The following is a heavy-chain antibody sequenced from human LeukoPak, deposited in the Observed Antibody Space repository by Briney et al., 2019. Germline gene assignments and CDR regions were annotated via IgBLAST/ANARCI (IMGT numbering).Heavy chain of an antibody. J-gene: IGHJ6*03. CDR2: IIPIFGTA. D-gene: IGHD1-26*01. Sequence: ASVKVSCKASGGTFSIYAISWVRQAPGQGLEWMGGIIPIFGTANYAQKFQGRVTITADESTSTAYMELSSLRSEDTAVYYCARATSPYYYYYYMDVWGKGTTVTVSS. V-gene: IGHV1-69*13. CDR3: ARATSPYYYYYYMDV. CDR1: GGTFSIYA.